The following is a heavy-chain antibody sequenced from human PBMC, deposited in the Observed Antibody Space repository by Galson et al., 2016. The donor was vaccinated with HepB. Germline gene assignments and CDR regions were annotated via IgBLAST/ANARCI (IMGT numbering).Heavy chain of an antibody. D-gene: IGHD1-26*01. CDR3: SKYIVTGTYFGVGVYPYFYGMDV. V-gene: IGHV3-43*01. J-gene: IGHJ6*02. CDR1: GFTFDDST. Sequence: SLRLSCAASGFTFDDSTMHWVRQGPGKGLEWVSVISWDGASTHYADAVKGRFTVSRDNSRNSLYLQMSSLRSEDTALYYCSKYIVTGTYFGVGVYPYFYGMDVWGQGTTVTVSS. CDR2: ISWDGAST.